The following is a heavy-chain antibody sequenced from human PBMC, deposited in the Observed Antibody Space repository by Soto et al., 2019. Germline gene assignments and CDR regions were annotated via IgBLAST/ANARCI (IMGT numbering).Heavy chain of an antibody. D-gene: IGHD6-13*01. CDR2: IIPIFGTA. V-gene: IGHV1-69*13. CDR1: GGTFSSYA. J-gene: IGHJ6*02. Sequence: ASVKVSCKASGGTFSSYAISWVRQAPGQGLEWMGGIIPIFGTANYAQKFQGRVTITADESTSTAYMELSSLRSEDTAVYYCASFPGLRGAAAGTTHYYYYGMDVWGQGTTVTVSS. CDR3: ASFPGLRGAAAGTTHYYYYGMDV.